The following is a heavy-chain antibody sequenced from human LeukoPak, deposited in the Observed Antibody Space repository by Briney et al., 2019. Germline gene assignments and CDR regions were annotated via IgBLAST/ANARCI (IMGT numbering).Heavy chain of an antibody. D-gene: IGHD3-10*01. CDR3: AARFMVRGVIVFDY. CDR1: GFTFSSYA. Sequence: GGSLRLSCAASGFTFSSYAMSWVRQAPGKGLEWVSAISGSGGSTYYADSVKGRFTISRDNSKNTLYLQMNGLRAEDTAVYYCAARFMVRGVIVFDYWGQGTLVTVSS. CDR2: ISGSGGST. V-gene: IGHV3-23*01. J-gene: IGHJ4*02.